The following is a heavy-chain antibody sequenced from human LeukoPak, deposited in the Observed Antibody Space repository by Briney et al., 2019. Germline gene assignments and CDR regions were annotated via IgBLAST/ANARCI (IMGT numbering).Heavy chain of an antibody. J-gene: IGHJ5*02. CDR1: GDSVSSNIVA. Sequence: SQTLSLTCVISGDSVSSNIVAWNWIRQSPSRGLEWLGRTYYRSKWYNEYAVSVKSRITINPDTSKNQFSLQLSSVTPEDTSVYYCARAAGTNWFDPWGQGTLVTVSS. CDR2: TYYRSKWYN. D-gene: IGHD3-10*01. V-gene: IGHV6-1*01. CDR3: ARAAGTNWFDP.